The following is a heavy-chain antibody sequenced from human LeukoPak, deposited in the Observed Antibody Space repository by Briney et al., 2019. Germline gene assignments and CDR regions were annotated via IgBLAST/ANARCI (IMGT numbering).Heavy chain of an antibody. J-gene: IGHJ5*02. V-gene: IGHV4-34*01. CDR2: INHNGSI. D-gene: IGHD3-10*01. Sequence: SETLSLTCAVYGGSFSGYYWSWIRQPPEKGVEWIGEINHNGSITYNPSPTSRVGISLDTSKKKFSWNRSCVTAAHRPACYCASTPTDITIVRGVWFDPGGQATLVSVSS. CDR1: GGSFSGYY. CDR3: ASTPTDITIVRGVWFDP.